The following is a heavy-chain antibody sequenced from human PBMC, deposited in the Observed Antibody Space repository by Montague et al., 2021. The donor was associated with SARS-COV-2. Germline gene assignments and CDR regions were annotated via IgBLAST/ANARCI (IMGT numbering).Heavy chain of an antibody. V-gene: IGHV4-39*01. Sequence: SETLSLTCTVSGGSISSSSFYWGWIRQPPGKGLEWIGSIYYSGNTHYNPSLKSRVTMSVDTSKNQLSLQLSSVTAADTAVYYRARQGYSSGWHSIDYWGQGTLVTVSS. CDR3: ARQGYSSGWHSIDY. CDR1: GGSISSSSFY. J-gene: IGHJ4*02. D-gene: IGHD6-19*01. CDR2: IYYSGNT.